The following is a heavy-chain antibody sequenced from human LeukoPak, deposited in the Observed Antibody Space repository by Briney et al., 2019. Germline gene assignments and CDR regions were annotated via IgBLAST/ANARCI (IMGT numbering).Heavy chain of an antibody. CDR3: AKGRLVGALLRYFDY. D-gene: IGHD1-26*01. Sequence: GASVSVSCKVSGYTLTELSMHWVRQAPGKGHEWMGGFDPEDGETIYAQKFQGRVTMTEDTSTDTAYMERSSLRSEDTAVYYCAKGRLVGALLRYFDYWGQGTLVTVSS. J-gene: IGHJ4*02. CDR2: FDPEDGET. CDR1: GYTLTELS. V-gene: IGHV1-24*01.